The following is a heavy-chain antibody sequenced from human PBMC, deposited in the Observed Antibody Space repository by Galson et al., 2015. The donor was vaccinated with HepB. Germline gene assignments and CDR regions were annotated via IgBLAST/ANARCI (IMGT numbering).Heavy chain of an antibody. CDR3: AKSPGRAWGSYRHY. CDR1: GFTFSSYA. D-gene: IGHD3-16*02. CDR2: ISGSGGST. V-gene: IGHV3-23*01. J-gene: IGHJ4*02. Sequence: SLRLSCAASGFTFSSYAMSWVRQAPGKGLEWVSAISGSGGSTYYADSVKGRFTISRDNSKNTLYLQMNSLRAEDTAVYYCAKSPGRAWGSYRHYWGQGTLVTVSS.